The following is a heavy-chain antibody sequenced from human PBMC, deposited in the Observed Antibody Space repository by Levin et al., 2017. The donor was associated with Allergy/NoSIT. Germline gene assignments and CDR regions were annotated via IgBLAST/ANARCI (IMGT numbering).Heavy chain of an antibody. CDR2: IYSSGSA. D-gene: IGHD3-10*01. J-gene: IGHJ4*02. CDR3: ARAEVGSEH. V-gene: IGHV4-61*02. Sequence: SQTLSLTCKVSGGSISSGSHYWSWIRQPAAKGLEWIGRIYSSGSANYNPSLKSRVTISVDTSKNQFSLKLSSVTAADTAVYYCARAEVGSEHWGQGTLVTVSS. CDR1: GGSISSGSHY.